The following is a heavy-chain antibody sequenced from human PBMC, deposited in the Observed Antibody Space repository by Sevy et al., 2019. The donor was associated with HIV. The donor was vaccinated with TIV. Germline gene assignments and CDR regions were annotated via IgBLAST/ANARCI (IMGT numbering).Heavy chain of an antibody. CDR2: ISTSGNYK. V-gene: IGHV3-21*01. J-gene: IGHJ4*02. CDR1: GFTFSTYN. CDR3: ARVTKTFDSSSYYYYFDY. Sequence: GGSLRLSCAASGFTFSTYNRNWVRQAPGKGLEWVSSISTSGNYKYYAGSVEGRFTISRDNAKNSLYLQMNSLRAEDTAIYYCARVTKTFDSSSYYYYFDYWGQGTLVTVSS. D-gene: IGHD3-22*01.